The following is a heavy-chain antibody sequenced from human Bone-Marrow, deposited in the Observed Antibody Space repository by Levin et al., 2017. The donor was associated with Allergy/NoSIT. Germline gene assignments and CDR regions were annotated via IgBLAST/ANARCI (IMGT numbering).Heavy chain of an antibody. CDR1: GSSLSGGHS. D-gene: IGHD3-10*01. CDR2: VYQDGHT. Sequence: PSETLSLTCTVSGSSLSGGHSWGWIRQPPGKGLESIGTVYQDGHTYYNPSLTSRITISVDRSKNQFSLNLTSVTAADTAVYYCARKGGSGDSYDRPGAFDIWGQGTMVTVSS. J-gene: IGHJ3*02. V-gene: IGHV4-38-2*02. CDR3: ARKGGSGDSYDRPGAFDI.